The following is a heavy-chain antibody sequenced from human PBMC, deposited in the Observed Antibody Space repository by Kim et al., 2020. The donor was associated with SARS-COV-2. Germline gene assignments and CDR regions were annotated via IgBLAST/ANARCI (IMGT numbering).Heavy chain of an antibody. Sequence: GGSLRLSCAASGFTFSSYSMNWVRQAPGKGLEWVSSISSSSSYIYYADSVKGRFTISRDNAKNSLYLQMNSLRAEDTAVYYCARDPIYYGSGSYYGWFDPWGQGTLVTVSS. J-gene: IGHJ5*02. V-gene: IGHV3-21*01. CDR2: ISSSSSYI. CDR3: ARDPIYYGSGSYYGWFDP. D-gene: IGHD3-10*01. CDR1: GFTFSSYS.